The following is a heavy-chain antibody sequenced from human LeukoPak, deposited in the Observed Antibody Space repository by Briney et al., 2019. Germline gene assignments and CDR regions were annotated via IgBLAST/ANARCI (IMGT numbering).Heavy chain of an antibody. J-gene: IGHJ4*02. D-gene: IGHD3-22*01. Sequence: PGGSLRLSCAASGFNFSNYGMSWVRQAPGKGLEWVSSISGRSVSTYYADSVKGRFTISRDISKNTLYLQVNSLRAEDTALYYCASHGDSYYVFSYWGQGTLLTVSS. CDR1: GFNFSNYG. V-gene: IGHV3-23*01. CDR2: ISGRSVST. CDR3: ASHGDSYYVFSY.